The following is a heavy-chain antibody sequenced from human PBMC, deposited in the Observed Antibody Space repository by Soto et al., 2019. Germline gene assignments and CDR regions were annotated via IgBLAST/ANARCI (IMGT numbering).Heavy chain of an antibody. Sequence: QVQLVQSGAEVKKPGASVKVSCKASGYTFTSYDINWVRQATGQGLEGMGWMNPNSGNTGYAQKFQGRVTMTRKTPISTAYMELSSLRYEDTAVYYCARVRSSWYGYYYYGMDVWGQGTTVTVSS. CDR2: MNPNSGNT. CDR3: ARVRSSWYGYYYYGMDV. J-gene: IGHJ6*02. V-gene: IGHV1-8*01. CDR1: GYTFTSYD. D-gene: IGHD6-13*01.